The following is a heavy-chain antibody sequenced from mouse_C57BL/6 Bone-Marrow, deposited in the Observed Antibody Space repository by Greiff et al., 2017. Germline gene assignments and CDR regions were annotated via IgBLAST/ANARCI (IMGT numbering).Heavy chain of an antibody. CDR1: GYSITSGYY. Sequence: EVKLQESGPGLVKPSQSLSLTCSVTGYSITSGYYWNWIRQFPGNKLEWMGYISYDGSNNYNPSLKNRISITRDTSKNQFFLKLNSVTTEDTATYYCARGRGTRGSSRYYFDYWGQGTTLTVSS. V-gene: IGHV3-6*01. CDR2: ISYDGSN. J-gene: IGHJ2*01. D-gene: IGHD1-1*01. CDR3: ARGRGTRGSSRYYFDY.